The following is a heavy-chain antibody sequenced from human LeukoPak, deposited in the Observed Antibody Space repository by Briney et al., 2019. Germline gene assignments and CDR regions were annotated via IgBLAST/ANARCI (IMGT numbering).Heavy chain of an antibody. J-gene: IGHJ5*02. V-gene: IGHV3-11*01. CDR1: GFTFSDHY. CDR2: INSSSTTT. Sequence: PGGSLRLSCAASGFTFSDHYMSWLRQARGRGVEGLSYINSSSTTTSYAASVKGRFTVSRDNAKNSLYLQMNGLRADDTAVYYCVRGAGPLFDPWGQGTLVTVSS. CDR3: VRGAGPLFDP.